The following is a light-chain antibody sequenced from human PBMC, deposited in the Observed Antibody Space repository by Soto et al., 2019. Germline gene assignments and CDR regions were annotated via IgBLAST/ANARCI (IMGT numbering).Light chain of an antibody. CDR3: QQYDTSPRT. V-gene: IGKV3-20*01. CDR1: QSVSSNY. Sequence: EVMLTQSPGTLSLSPGERATLSCRASQSVSSNYLAWYQQKSGQAPRLLIYGASNRATGIPDRFSSSGSGTNITLTIRRLEPEDFAVYYCQQYDTSPRTFGQGPKVEFK. CDR2: GAS. J-gene: IGKJ1*01.